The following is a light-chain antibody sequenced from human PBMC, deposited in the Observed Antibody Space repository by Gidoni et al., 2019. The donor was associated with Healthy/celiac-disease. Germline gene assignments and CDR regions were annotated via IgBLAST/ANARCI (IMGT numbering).Light chain of an antibody. CDR1: QSISSY. CDR2: AAS. V-gene: IGKV1-39*01. J-gene: IGKJ1*01. CDR3: QQSYSRT. Sequence: DIQMTQSPSSLSASVGDRVTITCRASQSISSYLNWYQQKPGKAPKLLIYAASSLQSGVPSRFSGSGSETDFTISISSLQPEDFATYYCQQSYSRTFGQXTKVEIK.